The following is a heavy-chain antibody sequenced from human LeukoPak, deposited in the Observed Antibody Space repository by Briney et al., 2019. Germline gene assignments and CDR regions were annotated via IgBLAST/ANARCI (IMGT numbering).Heavy chain of an antibody. CDR3: VRLVGVPPAVDN. D-gene: IGHD2-2*01. J-gene: IGHJ4*02. CDR1: GGSISSGGYY. CDR2: IYYSGST. V-gene: IGHV4-31*08. Sequence: PSQTLSLTCTVSGGSISSGGYYWSWIRQHPGKGLEWIGYIYYSGSTYYNPSLKSRVTISVDTSKNQFSLRLTSVTAADTAVYYCVRLVGVPPAVDNWGQGTLVTVSS.